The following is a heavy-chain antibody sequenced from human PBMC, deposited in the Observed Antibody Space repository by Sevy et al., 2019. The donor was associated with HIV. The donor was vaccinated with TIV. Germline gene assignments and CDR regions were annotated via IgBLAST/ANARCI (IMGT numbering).Heavy chain of an antibody. Sequence: SETLSLTCTVSGGSVSTGGYYWSWIRQSAGKGLEWIGRISGSGYTDYNPSLKSRVTISLDTSKSQFSLTLTSVTAADTAMYYCARYIAVSGFDVWGQGIQVTVSS. J-gene: IGHJ4*02. D-gene: IGHD5-12*01. CDR3: ARYIAVSGFDV. V-gene: IGHV4-61*02. CDR1: GGSVSTGGYY. CDR2: ISGSGYT.